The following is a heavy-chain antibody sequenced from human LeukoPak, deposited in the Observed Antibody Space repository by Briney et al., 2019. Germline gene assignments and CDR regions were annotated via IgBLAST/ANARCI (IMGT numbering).Heavy chain of an antibody. CDR2: IYYSGST. D-gene: IGHD1-20*01. CDR1: GGSVSSGGYY. V-gene: IGHV4-31*03. CDR3: ARLYNWNYFDY. Sequence: SQTLSLTCTVSGGSVSSGGYYWNWIRQHPGKGLEWIGYIYYSGSTYYNPSLKSRVTISVDTSNNQFSLKLSSVTAADTAVYYCARLYNWNYFDYWGQGTLVTVSS. J-gene: IGHJ4*02.